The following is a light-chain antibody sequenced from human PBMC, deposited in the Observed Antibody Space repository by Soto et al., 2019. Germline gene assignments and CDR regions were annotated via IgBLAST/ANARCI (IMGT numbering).Light chain of an antibody. CDR2: KAS. V-gene: IGKV1-5*03. CDR3: QHYDSFSDT. CDR1: QSLSCW. J-gene: IGKJ2*01. Sequence: DIQMTPSPSTLSPSVGDRVTINCRPSQSLSCWLACSQQKPGEAAKLLIYKASFLEGGVPSRFSGSGSWTEFTLTISSLQPDDLASYYCQHYDSFSDTFGQGTKVDIK.